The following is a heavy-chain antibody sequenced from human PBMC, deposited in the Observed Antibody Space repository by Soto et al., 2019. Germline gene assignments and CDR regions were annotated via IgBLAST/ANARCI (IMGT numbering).Heavy chain of an antibody. CDR2: INHSGST. CDR3: ARGSLRRRYFDY. J-gene: IGHJ4*02. Sequence: QVQLQQWGAGLLKPSETLSLTCAVYGGSFSGYYWSWIRQPPGKGLEWMGEINHSGSTNYNPSLTSRVTISVDTSKNQFSLKLSSVTAADTAVYYCARGSLRRRYFDYWGQGTLVTVSS. CDR1: GGSFSGYY. V-gene: IGHV4-34*01. D-gene: IGHD4-17*01.